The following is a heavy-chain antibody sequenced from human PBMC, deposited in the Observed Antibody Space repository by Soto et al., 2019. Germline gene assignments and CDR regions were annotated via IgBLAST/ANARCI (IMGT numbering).Heavy chain of an antibody. J-gene: IGHJ6*02. CDR1: GGSFSGYY. D-gene: IGHD6-13*01. Sequence: LSLTCAVYGGSFSGYYWSWIRQPPGKGLEWIGEINHSGSTNYNPSLKSRVTISVDTSKNQFSLKLSSVTAADTAVYYCARGLGVSSSWYLYYYGMDVWGQGTTVTVSS. V-gene: IGHV4-34*01. CDR2: INHSGST. CDR3: ARGLGVSSSWYLYYYGMDV.